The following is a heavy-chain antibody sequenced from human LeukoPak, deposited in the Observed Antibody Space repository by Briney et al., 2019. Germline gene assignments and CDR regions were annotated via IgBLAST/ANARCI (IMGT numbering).Heavy chain of an antibody. CDR3: AKDPYRASSGLVDY. CDR2: ISGSGGTA. Sequence: GGSLRLSCATSGFTFSNYAVSWVRQAPGKGLEWVSSISGSGGTAYYADSVKGRFTISRDNSKNTLYLQMNSLRAEDTAVYYCAKDPYRASSGLVDYWGQGTLVTVSS. CDR1: GFTFSNYA. J-gene: IGHJ4*02. V-gene: IGHV3-23*01. D-gene: IGHD5-12*01.